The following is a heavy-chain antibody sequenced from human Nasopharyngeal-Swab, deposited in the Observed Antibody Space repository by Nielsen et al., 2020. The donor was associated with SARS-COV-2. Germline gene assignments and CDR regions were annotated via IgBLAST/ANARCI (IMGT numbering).Heavy chain of an antibody. D-gene: IGHD5-18*01. J-gene: IGHJ4*02. CDR2: IWYDGSNK. V-gene: IGHV3-33*01. Sequence: WIRQPPGKGLEWVAVIWYDGSNKYYADSVKGRFTISRDNSKNTLYLQMNSLSAEDTAVYYCARVPGDTAMASDYWGQGTLVTVSS. CDR3: ARVPGDTAMASDY.